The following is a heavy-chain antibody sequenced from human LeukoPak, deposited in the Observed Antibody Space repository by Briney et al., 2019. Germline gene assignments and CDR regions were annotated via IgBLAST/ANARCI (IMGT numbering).Heavy chain of an antibody. D-gene: IGHD2-2*01. J-gene: IGHJ4*02. CDR2: MNPNSGNT. V-gene: IGHV1-8*01. CDR1: GYTGSNYD. Sequence: ASVKVSCKASGYTGSNYDDTWVRQPPPQGLEYMGWMNPNSGNTGFAQKFRGRVTMTSDASTTSAFMELMRLTSEDMAVYYCTRAVRNQLLSEYWGQGTRITVSS. CDR3: TRAVRNQLLSEY.